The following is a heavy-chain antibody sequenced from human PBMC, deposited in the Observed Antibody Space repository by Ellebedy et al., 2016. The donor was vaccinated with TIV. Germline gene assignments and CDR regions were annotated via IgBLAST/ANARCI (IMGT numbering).Heavy chain of an antibody. J-gene: IGHJ6*02. D-gene: IGHD3-10*01. CDR1: GFTFSSYG. Sequence: GESLKISCAASGFTFSSYGMHWVRQAPGKGLEWVADISYDGRNKYYADSVKGRFTISRDNSKNTMYLQMNSLRAEDMAMYYCARGTVPVGLSCMDVWGQGTTVTVSS. V-gene: IGHV3-30*03. CDR3: ARGTVPVGLSCMDV. CDR2: ISYDGRNK.